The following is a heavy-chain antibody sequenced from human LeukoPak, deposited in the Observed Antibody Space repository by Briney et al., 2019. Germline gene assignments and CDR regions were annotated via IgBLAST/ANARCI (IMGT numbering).Heavy chain of an antibody. Sequence: GASVKVSCKASGYTFTSYAMNWVRQAPGQGLEWMGWINTNTGNPTYAQGFTGRFVFSLDTSVSTAYLQISSLKAEDTAVYYCARGGSSWNDNPKEYWGQGTLVTVSS. CDR2: INTNTGNP. V-gene: IGHV7-4-1*02. J-gene: IGHJ4*02. CDR3: ARGGSSWNDNPKEY. D-gene: IGHD1-20*01. CDR1: GYTFTSYA.